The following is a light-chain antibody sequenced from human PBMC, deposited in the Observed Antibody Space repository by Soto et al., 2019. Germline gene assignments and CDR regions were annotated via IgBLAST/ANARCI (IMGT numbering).Light chain of an antibody. CDR3: SSYTSSSTLDV. J-gene: IGLJ1*01. Sequence: QSALTQPASVSGSPGQSITISCTGTRSDFGGHNYVSWYQQHPGKAPKLMIYDVSNRPSGVSNRFSGSKSGNTASLTISGLQAEDEADYYCSSYTSSSTLDVFGTGTKVTV. CDR2: DVS. V-gene: IGLV2-14*01. CDR1: RSDFGGHNY.